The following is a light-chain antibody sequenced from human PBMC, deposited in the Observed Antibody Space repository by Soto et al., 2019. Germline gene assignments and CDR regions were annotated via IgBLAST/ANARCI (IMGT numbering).Light chain of an antibody. Sequence: QSVLTQPASVSGSPGQSITISYTGTSSDVGGYNYVSWYQQHPGKAPKPMIYEVSNRPSGVSNRFSGSKSGNTASLTISGLQAEDEADYYCSSYTSSSTYVFGTGTKVTVL. CDR1: SSDVGGYNY. J-gene: IGLJ1*01. V-gene: IGLV2-14*01. CDR3: SSYTSSSTYV. CDR2: EVS.